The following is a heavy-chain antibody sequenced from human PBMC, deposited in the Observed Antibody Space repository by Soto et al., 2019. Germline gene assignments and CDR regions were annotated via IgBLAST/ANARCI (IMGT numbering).Heavy chain of an antibody. CDR2: IYYSGRT. D-gene: IGHD4-17*01. CDR1: GYSIRSSNW. J-gene: IGHJ3*02. Sequence: QVQLQESGPGLVKPSDTLSHTCAVSGYSIRSSNWWGWIRQPPGKGLEWIGYIYYSGRTYYNPSLKSRVTMSVDTSKNQFSLKLSSVTAVETAVYYCARKNGVLDAFDIWGQGTMVTVSS. CDR3: ARKNGVLDAFDI. V-gene: IGHV4-28*01.